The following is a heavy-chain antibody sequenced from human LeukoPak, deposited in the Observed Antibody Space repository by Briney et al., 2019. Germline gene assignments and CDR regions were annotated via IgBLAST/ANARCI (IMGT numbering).Heavy chain of an antibody. V-gene: IGHV3-23*01. CDR2: ISDSGGTT. D-gene: IGHD5-18*01. J-gene: IGHJ4*02. Sequence: PGGSLRLSCAASGFTFSSYAMSWVRQAPGKGLEWVSAISDSGGTTYYTDPVKGRFTISRDNSKNTLYLQMNSLRADDTAVYYCGNVDHTALITGLAYWGQGTLVTVSS. CDR3: GNVDHTALITGLAY. CDR1: GFTFSSYA.